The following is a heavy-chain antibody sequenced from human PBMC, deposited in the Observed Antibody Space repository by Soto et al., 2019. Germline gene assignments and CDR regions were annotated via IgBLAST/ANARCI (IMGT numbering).Heavy chain of an antibody. Sequence: VGSLRLSCAASGFTFSGYGMHWVRQAPGKGLEWVAVIWYDGSNKYYADSVKGRFTISRDNSKNTLYLQMNSLRAEDTAVYYCARGGSLPDSSSYMDVWGKGTTVTVSS. CDR2: IWYDGSNK. J-gene: IGHJ6*03. CDR3: ARGGSLPDSSSYMDV. V-gene: IGHV3-33*01. CDR1: GFTFSGYG. D-gene: IGHD3-10*01.